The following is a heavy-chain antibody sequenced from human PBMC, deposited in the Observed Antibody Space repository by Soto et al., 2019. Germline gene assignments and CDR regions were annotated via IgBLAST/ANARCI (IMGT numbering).Heavy chain of an antibody. Sequence: QVQLQESGPGLVKPSETLSLTCTVSGGSISSYYWSWIRQPPGKGLEWIGYIYYSGSTNYNPSLKSRVPISVDTSKNQFSLKLSSVTAADTAVYYCAREVADILTGEYDAFDIWGQGTMVTVSS. CDR1: GGSISSYY. V-gene: IGHV4-59*01. J-gene: IGHJ3*02. D-gene: IGHD3-9*01. CDR3: AREVADILTGEYDAFDI. CDR2: IYYSGST.